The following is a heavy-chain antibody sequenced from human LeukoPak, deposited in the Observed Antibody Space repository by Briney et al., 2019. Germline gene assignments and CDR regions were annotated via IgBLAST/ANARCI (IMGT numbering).Heavy chain of an antibody. CDR3: ARHGDTAMVFVD. V-gene: IGHV4-39*01. J-gene: IGHJ4*02. D-gene: IGHD5-18*01. CDR2: IYYSGSI. Sequence: PSETLSLTCTVSGGSISSSSYYWGWIRQPPGKGLEWIGSIYYSGSIYYNPSLKSRVTISVDTSKNQFSLKLSSVTAADTAVYYCARHGDTAMVFVDWGQGTLVTVSS. CDR1: GGSISSSSYY.